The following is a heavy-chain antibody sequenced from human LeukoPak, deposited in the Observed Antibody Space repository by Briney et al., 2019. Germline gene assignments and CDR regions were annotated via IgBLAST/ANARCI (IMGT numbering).Heavy chain of an antibody. CDR2: IYDSGST. J-gene: IGHJ3*02. Sequence: SETLSLTCTVSGGSISSYYWSWIRQPPGKGLEWIGYIYDSGSTNYNPSLKSRVTISVDTSKNQFSLKLSSVTAADPAVYYCASFAMVRGSAFDIWGQGTIVSVSS. V-gene: IGHV4-59*08. CDR3: ASFAMVRGSAFDI. D-gene: IGHD3-10*01. CDR1: GGSISSYY.